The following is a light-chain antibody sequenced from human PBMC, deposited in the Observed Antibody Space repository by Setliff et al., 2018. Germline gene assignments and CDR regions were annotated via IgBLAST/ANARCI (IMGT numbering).Light chain of an antibody. Sequence: ALTQPPSASGTPGQLVTISCSGSSSNIGRRTVNWYQQVPGMAPKLLIYSQNQRPSGVPDRFSASKSGTSASLAISGLQSDDEADYYCSAWDDSLNACVFGTGTKVTVL. V-gene: IGLV1-44*01. CDR1: SSNIGRRT. J-gene: IGLJ1*01. CDR3: SAWDDSLNACV. CDR2: SQN.